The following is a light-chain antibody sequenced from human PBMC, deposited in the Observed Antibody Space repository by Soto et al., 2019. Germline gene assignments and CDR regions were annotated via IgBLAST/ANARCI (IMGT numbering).Light chain of an antibody. V-gene: IGLV2-8*01. CDR1: SNDVGGYNY. J-gene: IGLJ1*01. CDR2: EVN. CDR3: SSFAVSNSFV. Sequence: QSALTQPPSASGSPGQSVTISCTGTSNDVGGYNYVSWYQQHPGKAPKLMIYEVNKRPSGVPDRFSGPKSGNTASLTVSGLQAEEEADYYCSSFAVSNSFVFGTGTKVTVL.